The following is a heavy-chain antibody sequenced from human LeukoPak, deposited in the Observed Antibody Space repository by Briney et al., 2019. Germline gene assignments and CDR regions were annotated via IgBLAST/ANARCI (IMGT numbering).Heavy chain of an antibody. J-gene: IGHJ4*02. D-gene: IGHD3-3*01. CDR3: ARDAVPHYDFWSGYDY. CDR2: IYTSGST. Sequence: SQTLSLTCTVSGGSVSSGDYYWSWIRQPPGKGLEWIGRIYTSGSTNYNPSLKSRVTMSVDTSKNQFSLKLSSVTAADTAVYYCARDAVPHYDFWSGYDYWGQGTLVTVSS. CDR1: GGSVSSGDYY. V-gene: IGHV4-61*02.